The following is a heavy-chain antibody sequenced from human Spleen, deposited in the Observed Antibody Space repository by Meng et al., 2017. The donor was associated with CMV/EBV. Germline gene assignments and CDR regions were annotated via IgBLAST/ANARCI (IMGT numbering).Heavy chain of an antibody. V-gene: IGHV4-59*01. Sequence: SETLSLSCTVSGGSISRYCNWIRKPPGKGLEWIGYIFYSGITNYSPSLKSRVTISLGTSERQFSLRLSSVTAADTAVYYCARGTTVGGYFDSWGQGMLVTVSS. J-gene: IGHJ4*02. D-gene: IGHD4-23*01. CDR3: ARGTTVGGYFDS. CDR1: GGSISRY. CDR2: IFYSGIT.